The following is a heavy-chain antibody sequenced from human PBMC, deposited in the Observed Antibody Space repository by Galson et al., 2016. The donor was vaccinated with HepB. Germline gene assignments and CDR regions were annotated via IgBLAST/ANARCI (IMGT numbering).Heavy chain of an antibody. D-gene: IGHD2-2*01. J-gene: IGHJ5*02. CDR1: GGSISSGYF. Sequence: CTVSGGSISSGYFWSWIRQHPGKGLEWIGYIYYSGSTYYNPSLKSRVSISVDTSQNQFSLKLSSVTAADTAVYYCARGDLGYCTSSSCSPFDPWGQGTLVTVSS. CDR3: ARGDLGYCTSSSCSPFDP. CDR2: IYYSGST. V-gene: IGHV4-31*03.